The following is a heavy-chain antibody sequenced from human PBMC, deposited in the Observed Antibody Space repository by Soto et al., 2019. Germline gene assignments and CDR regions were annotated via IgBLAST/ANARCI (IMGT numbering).Heavy chain of an antibody. CDR3: ARAIGPTPFDY. Sequence: PXESLRLSCSASGFTFSSYDMHWVRQGPGKGLEWVSAIGTAGDTNYAGSVKGRFTISRENAKNSLYLQMNSLRAGDTAIYFCARAIGPTPFDYWGQGTLVTVSS. J-gene: IGHJ4*02. V-gene: IGHV3-13*04. CDR2: IGTAGDT. D-gene: IGHD3-22*01. CDR1: GFTFSSYD.